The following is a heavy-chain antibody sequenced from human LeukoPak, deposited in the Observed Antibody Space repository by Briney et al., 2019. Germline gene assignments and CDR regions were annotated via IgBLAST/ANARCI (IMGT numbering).Heavy chain of an antibody. CDR3: ARHYSSGWYPPQAYYFDY. J-gene: IGHJ4*02. V-gene: IGHV4-59*08. Sequence: SSETLSLTCTVSGGSISSYYWSWIRQPPGKGLEWIGYIYYSGSTNYNPSLKSRVTISVDTSKNQFSLKLSSVTAADTAVYYCARHYSSGWYPPQAYYFDYWGQGTLVTVSS. CDR2: IYYSGST. CDR1: GGSISSYY. D-gene: IGHD6-19*01.